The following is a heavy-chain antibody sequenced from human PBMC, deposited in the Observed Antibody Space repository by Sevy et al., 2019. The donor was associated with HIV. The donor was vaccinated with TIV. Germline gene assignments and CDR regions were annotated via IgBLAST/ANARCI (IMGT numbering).Heavy chain of an antibody. J-gene: IGHJ5*02. CDR2: IWYDGSNK. CDR3: ARDRSTMVRGVTYNWFDP. Sequence: GGSLRLSCAASGFTFSSYGMHWVRQAPGKGLEWVAVIWYDGSNKYYADSVKGRFTISRDNSKNTLYLQMNSLRAEDTAVYYCARDRSTMVRGVTYNWFDPWGQRTLVTVSS. CDR1: GFTFSSYG. V-gene: IGHV3-33*01. D-gene: IGHD3-10*01.